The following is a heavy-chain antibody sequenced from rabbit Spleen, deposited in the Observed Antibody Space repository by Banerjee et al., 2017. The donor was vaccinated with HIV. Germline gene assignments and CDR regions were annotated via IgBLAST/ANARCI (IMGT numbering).Heavy chain of an antibody. CDR1: GFSFSSNYY. D-gene: IGHD1-1*01. Sequence: QEQLVESGGGLVQPEGSLTLTCTASGFSFSSNYYMCWVRQAPGKGLEWIACIYDGSGISTKYASWAKGRFTISKTSSTTVTLQMTSLTAADTATYFCARDTSSSFSSYGMDLWGQGTLVTVS. CDR2: IYDGSGIST. V-gene: IGHV1S45*01. J-gene: IGHJ6*01. CDR3: ARDTSSSFSSYGMDL.